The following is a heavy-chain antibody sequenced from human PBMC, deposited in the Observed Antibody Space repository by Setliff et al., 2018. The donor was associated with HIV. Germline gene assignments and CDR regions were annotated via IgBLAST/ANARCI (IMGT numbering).Heavy chain of an antibody. Sequence: LRLSCGASGFTFSSYVMSWVRQAPGKGLEWVSAITYSGGSTYYADSVKGRFTISRDNSKNTLYLQMNGLRAEDTATYYCAKDSNPGHMIVVAYDAFDIWGQGTMVTVSS. J-gene: IGHJ3*02. CDR1: GFTFSSYV. D-gene: IGHD3-22*01. CDR2: ITYSGGST. V-gene: IGHV3-23*01. CDR3: AKDSNPGHMIVVAYDAFDI.